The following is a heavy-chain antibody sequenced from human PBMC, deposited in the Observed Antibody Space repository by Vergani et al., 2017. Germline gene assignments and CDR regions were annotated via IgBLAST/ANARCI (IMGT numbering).Heavy chain of an antibody. CDR3: AKLYYYDSSGYYYFDY. CDR2: ISGSGGST. V-gene: IGHV3-23*01. D-gene: IGHD3-22*01. CDR1: GFTFSSYA. Sequence: EVQLLESGGGLVHPGGSLRLSCAASGFTFSSYAMSWVRQAPGKGLEWVSAISGSGGSTYYADSVKGRFPISRDNSKNTVYLQMNSLRAEDTAVYYCAKLYYYDSSGYYYFDYWGQGTLVTVSS. J-gene: IGHJ4*02.